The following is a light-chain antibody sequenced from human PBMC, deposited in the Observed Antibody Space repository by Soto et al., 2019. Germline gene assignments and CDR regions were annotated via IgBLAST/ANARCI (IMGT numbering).Light chain of an antibody. Sequence: DIQMTQSPSTLSASVGDRVTITCRASQSISSWLAWYQQKPGKAPKLLIYDASYLERGVPSRFSGSGSGTEFTLPISSLQPDDLATYYCQQYNSFWTCGQGTKVEI. J-gene: IGKJ1*01. CDR1: QSISSW. V-gene: IGKV1-5*01. CDR2: DAS. CDR3: QQYNSFWT.